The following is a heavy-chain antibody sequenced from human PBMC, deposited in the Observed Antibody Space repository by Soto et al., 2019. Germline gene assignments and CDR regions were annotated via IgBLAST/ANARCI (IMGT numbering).Heavy chain of an antibody. V-gene: IGHV4-39*07. CDR3: AREERGVLTQFDN. CDR1: GGSISSSTSY. CDR2: IFYTGNT. D-gene: IGHD3-10*01. Sequence: SETLSLTCSVSGGSISSSTSYWGWIRQPPGKGLEWIGSIFYTGNTYYNPSLRSRVTISVSTSKNQFSLKLTSVTAADTAVYYCAREERGVLTQFDNWGQGTLVTVSS. J-gene: IGHJ4*02.